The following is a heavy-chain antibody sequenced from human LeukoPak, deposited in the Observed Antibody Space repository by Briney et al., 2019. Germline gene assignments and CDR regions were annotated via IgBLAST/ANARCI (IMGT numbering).Heavy chain of an antibody. D-gene: IGHD6-25*01. CDR3: AREGGFYRPLDY. V-gene: IGHV4-4*02. Sequence: PSETLSLTCGVSGGSVSSTNWWTWIRQPPGKGLEWIGEVHLDGRTNFNPSLKSRLTMSVDLSENHVSLKLTSVTAADTAVYYCAREGGFYRPLDYSGQGTLITVSS. J-gene: IGHJ4*02. CDR1: GGSVSSTNW. CDR2: VHLDGRT.